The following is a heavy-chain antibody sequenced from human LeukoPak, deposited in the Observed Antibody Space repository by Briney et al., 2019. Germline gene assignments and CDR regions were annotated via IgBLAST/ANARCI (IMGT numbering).Heavy chain of an antibody. D-gene: IGHD1-7*01. CDR2: IYHSGST. CDR3: ARLYGNYQNYFDY. J-gene: IGHJ4*02. V-gene: IGHV4-38-2*02. Sequence: SETLSLTCTVSGYSISSGFYWGWIRQPPGKGLEWIGNIYHSGSTYYNPSLKSRVTISVDTSKNQFSLKLRSVTAADTAVYYCARLYGNYQNYFDYWGQGTLVTVSS. CDR1: GYSISSGFY.